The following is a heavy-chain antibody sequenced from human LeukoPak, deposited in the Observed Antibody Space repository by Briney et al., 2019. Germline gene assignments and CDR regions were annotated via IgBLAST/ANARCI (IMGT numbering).Heavy chain of an antibody. D-gene: IGHD6-19*01. V-gene: IGHV3-7*03. CDR2: IKEDGNEK. Sequence: GGSLRLSCAASGFTFSRSWMTWVRQAPGKGLEWVANIKEDGNEKYYADSLKGRFTISRDNAKNSLSLQMNSLRAVDTALYYCARAKASGWYSAFDIWGQGTMVTVSS. CDR1: GFTFSRSW. CDR3: ARAKASGWYSAFDI. J-gene: IGHJ3*02.